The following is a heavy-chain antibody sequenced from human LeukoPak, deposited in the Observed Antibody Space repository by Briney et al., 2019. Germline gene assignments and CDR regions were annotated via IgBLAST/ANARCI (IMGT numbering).Heavy chain of an antibody. V-gene: IGHV3-23*01. Sequence: GGSLRLSCAASGFTFSSYGMSWVRQAPGKGLEWVSAISGSGGSTYYADSVKGRFTISRDNSKNTLYLQMNSLRAEDTAVYYCAKEGLQRDHWSPGARFDYWGQGTLVTVSS. CDR1: GFTFSSYG. J-gene: IGHJ4*02. CDR2: ISGSGGST. CDR3: AKEGLQRDHWSPGARFDY. D-gene: IGHD2-8*02.